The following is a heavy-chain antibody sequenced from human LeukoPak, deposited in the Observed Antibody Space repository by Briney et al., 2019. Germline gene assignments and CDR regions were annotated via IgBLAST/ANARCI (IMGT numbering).Heavy chain of an antibody. Sequence: SETLSLTCTVSGGSISSGSYYWSWIRQPAGKGLEWIGRIYTSGSNNYNPSLKSRVTISVDTSKNQFSLKLSSVTAADTAMYYCARERMGGGQLWGQGTLVTVSS. J-gene: IGHJ4*02. V-gene: IGHV4-61*02. CDR1: GGSISSGSYY. CDR2: IYTSGSN. D-gene: IGHD1-26*01. CDR3: ARERMGGGQL.